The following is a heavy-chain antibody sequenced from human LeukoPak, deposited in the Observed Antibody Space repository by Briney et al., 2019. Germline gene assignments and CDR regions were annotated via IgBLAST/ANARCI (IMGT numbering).Heavy chain of an antibody. V-gene: IGHV3-23*01. Sequence: GGSLRLSCAASGFSFSAYPIGWVRQAPGKGLQWLSGISASGDVTFHADRVKGRFAISRDNSKNTLYLQMTGLRAGDTAEYYCAKVAYDFWSGLDYWGQGTLVTVSS. CDR1: GFSFSAYP. J-gene: IGHJ4*02. CDR3: AKVAYDFWSGLDY. CDR2: ISASGDVT. D-gene: IGHD3-3*01.